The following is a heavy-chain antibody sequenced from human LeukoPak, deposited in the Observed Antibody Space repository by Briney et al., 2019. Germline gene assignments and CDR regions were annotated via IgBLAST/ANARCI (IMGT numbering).Heavy chain of an antibody. V-gene: IGHV5-51*01. CDR2: IYPGDSDT. CDR1: GYSFTSYW. CDR3: ARRRGNTAKVKYYFDY. D-gene: IGHD5-18*01. Sequence: GESLKISCKGSGYSFTSYWIGWVRQMPGKGLEWMGIIYPGDSDTRYSPSFQGQVTISADKSISTAYLQWSSLKASDTAMYYCARRRGNTAKVKYYFDYWRQGSLVTVSS. J-gene: IGHJ4*02.